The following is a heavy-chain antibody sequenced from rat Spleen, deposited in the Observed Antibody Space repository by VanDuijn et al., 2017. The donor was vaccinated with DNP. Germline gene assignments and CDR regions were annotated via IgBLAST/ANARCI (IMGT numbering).Heavy chain of an antibody. CDR2: VNSAGST. CDR3: ARGDILRSFDY. D-gene: IGHD1-6*01. CDR1: GYSITSSYR. J-gene: IGHJ2*01. V-gene: IGHV3-3*01. Sequence: EVQLQESGPGLVKTSQSLSLTCSVTGYSITSSYRWNWIRKFPGNKLEWMGSVNSAGSTNYNPSLKGRISITSDTSKNQFFLQVNSVTTEDTATYYCARGDILRSFDYWGQGVMVTVSS.